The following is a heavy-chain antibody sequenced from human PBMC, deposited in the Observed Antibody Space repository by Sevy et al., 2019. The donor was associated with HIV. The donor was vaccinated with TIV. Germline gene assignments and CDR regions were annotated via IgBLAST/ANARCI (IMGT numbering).Heavy chain of an antibody. CDR2: VSKEGTNK. CDR1: GFTFTRYA. Sequence: GGSLRLSCEASGFTFTRYAFHWVRQAPGKGLEWVAVVSKEGTNKSYADSGKGRFTISRDNSRNTLYLQMQSLRADDTAVYFCARDPHSVPHWGSFDSWGQGTLVTVSS. J-gene: IGHJ4*02. D-gene: IGHD3-16*01. V-gene: IGHV3-30-3*01. CDR3: ARDPHSVPHWGSFDS.